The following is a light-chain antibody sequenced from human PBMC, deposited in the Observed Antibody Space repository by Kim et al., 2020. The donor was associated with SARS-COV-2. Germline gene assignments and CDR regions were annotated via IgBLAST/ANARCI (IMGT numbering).Light chain of an antibody. J-gene: IGKJ4*01. Sequence: EIVLTQAPGTLSLSPGDRATLSCRASQSVSSSYLAWYQQKPGQAPRLLIYAASTRATGIPDRFSGSGSGTDFTLTISRLEPEDFAVYYCQQSGSPLTFGGGTKVDIK. V-gene: IGKV3-20*01. CDR2: AAS. CDR3: QQSGSPLT. CDR1: QSVSSSY.